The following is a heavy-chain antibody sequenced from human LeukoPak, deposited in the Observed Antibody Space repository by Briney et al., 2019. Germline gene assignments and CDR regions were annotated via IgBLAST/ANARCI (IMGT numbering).Heavy chain of an antibody. J-gene: IGHJ5*02. Sequence: SETLSLTCAVSGFSISSGYYWGWIRQPPGKGLEWIASIYHSGNTYYNPSRKSRVSISVDTCKNQFSLKLNSVTAADTAVYHCATQVSWPVFRGNCFDPWGQGTLVAVSS. CDR3: ATQVSWPVFRGNCFDP. CDR2: IYHSGNT. D-gene: IGHD3-3*01. V-gene: IGHV4-38-2*01. CDR1: GFSISSGYY.